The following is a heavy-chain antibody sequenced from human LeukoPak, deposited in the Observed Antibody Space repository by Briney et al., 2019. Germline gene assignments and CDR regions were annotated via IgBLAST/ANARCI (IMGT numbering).Heavy chain of an antibody. CDR1: GFPFSSYA. V-gene: IGHV3-23*01. CDR2: IGGSGSRT. Sequence: PGGSLRLSCVASGFPFSSYAMTWVRQAPGKGLEWVSAIGGSGSRTYSADSVKGRFTIYRDNSKNTLYLQMNSLRAEDTAVYYCAKDHGSGSQIGWGQGTLVTVSS. D-gene: IGHD1-26*01. CDR3: AKDHGSGSQIG. J-gene: IGHJ4*02.